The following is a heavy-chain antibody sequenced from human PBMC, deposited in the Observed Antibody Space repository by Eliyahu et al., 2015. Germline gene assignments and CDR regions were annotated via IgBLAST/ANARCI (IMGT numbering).Heavy chain of an antibody. CDR1: GFIFSTXF. Sequence: QLVESGGGSVQPGGSLRLSCSVSGFIFSTXFXHWVPQAPGKGLEYVSAISGNGGSTYYADSVKGRFTISRDNSKNTLYLQVSNLRSEDTAIYYCAMGHYCTSCYAATHGWFDPWGQGTLVTVSS. J-gene: IGHJ5*02. D-gene: IGHD2-2*01. CDR3: AMGHYCTSCYAATHGWFDP. V-gene: IGHV3-64D*08. CDR2: ISGNGGST.